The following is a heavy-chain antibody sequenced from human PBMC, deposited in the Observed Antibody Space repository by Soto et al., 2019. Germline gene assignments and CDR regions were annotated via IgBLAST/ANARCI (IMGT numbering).Heavy chain of an antibody. J-gene: IGHJ6*02. Sequence: PGGSLRLSCAASGFSFSVYALHWVRQAPGKGLEWVALTSYDGRNKYYADSVQGRFTISRDNAKNSLYLQMNSLRAEDTAVYYCARVGGLRIASSPMDVWGQGTTVTVSS. V-gene: IGHV3-30*04. CDR2: TSYDGRNK. D-gene: IGHD5-12*01. CDR1: GFSFSVYA. CDR3: ARVGGLRIASSPMDV.